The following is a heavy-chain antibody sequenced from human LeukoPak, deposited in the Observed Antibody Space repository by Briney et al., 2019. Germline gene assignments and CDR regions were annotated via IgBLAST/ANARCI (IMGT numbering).Heavy chain of an antibody. D-gene: IGHD1-26*01. CDR2: IYSDGRT. CDR3: ATQPLGATGEYYFDY. Sequence: HPGGSLRLSCGASGITFSSYSMNWVRQAPGKGLEWVSVIYSDGRTYYTDSVKGRFTISRDDSKNTLYLQMNSLRAEDTAVFYCATQPLGATGEYYFDYWGQGTLVTVSS. J-gene: IGHJ4*02. CDR1: GITFSSYS. V-gene: IGHV3-53*01.